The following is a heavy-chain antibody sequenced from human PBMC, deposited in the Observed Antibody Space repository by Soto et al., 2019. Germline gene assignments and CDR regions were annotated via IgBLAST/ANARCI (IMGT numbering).Heavy chain of an antibody. CDR2: IYYSGST. V-gene: IGHV4-59*01. J-gene: IGHJ3*02. D-gene: IGHD2-2*01. CDR3: ARDLYCSSTSCRNGYEPGGSDFDI. CDR1: GGSISSYY. Sequence: SETLSLTCTVSGGSISSYYWSWIRQPPGKGLEWIGYIYYSGSTNYNPSLKSRVTISVDTSKNQFSLKLSSVTAADTAVYYCARDLYCSSTSCRNGYEPGGSDFDIWGQGTMVTVSS.